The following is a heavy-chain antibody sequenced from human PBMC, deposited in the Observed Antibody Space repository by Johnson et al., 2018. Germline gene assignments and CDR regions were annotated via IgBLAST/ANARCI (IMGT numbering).Heavy chain of an antibody. D-gene: IGHD2-8*01. J-gene: IGHJ4*02. CDR2: INPSGGST. V-gene: IGHV1-46*01. CDR1: GYTFTNYY. Sequence: QVQLVQSGAEVKKPGASVKVSCKASGYTFTNYYLHWVRQAPGQGLEWMGIINPSGGSTSYALKFQGRVTMTRNTSISTAYMGLSSLRSEDTAVYYCVRNLGYCTNGVCFDFWGQGTLVTVSS. CDR3: VRNLGYCTNGVCFDF.